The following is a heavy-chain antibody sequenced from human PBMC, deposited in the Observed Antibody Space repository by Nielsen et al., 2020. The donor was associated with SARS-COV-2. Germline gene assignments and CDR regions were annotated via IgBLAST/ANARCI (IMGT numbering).Heavy chain of an antibody. V-gene: IGHV3-74*01. CDR2: INSDGSST. J-gene: IGHJ6*02. D-gene: IGHD4-17*01. CDR1: GFTFSSYW. CDR3: ARGPSTVTTYFYYYYGMDV. Sequence: GESLKISCAASGFTFSSYWMHWVRQAPGKGLVWVSRINSDGSSTSYADSVKGRFTISRDNAENTLYLQMNSLRAEDTAVYYCARGPSTVTTYFYYYYGMDVWGQGTTVTVSS.